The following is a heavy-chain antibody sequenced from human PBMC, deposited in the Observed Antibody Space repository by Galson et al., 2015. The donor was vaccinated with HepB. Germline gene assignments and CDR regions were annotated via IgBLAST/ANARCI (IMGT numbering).Heavy chain of an antibody. CDR2: IKEDGSEK. CDR1: GFTFSSYW. CDR3: ARDRVVAGGGDWFDP. V-gene: IGHV3-7*01. J-gene: IGHJ5*02. D-gene: IGHD6-13*01. Sequence: SLRLSCAASGFTFSSYWMSWVRQAPGKGLEWVANIKEDGSEKYYVDSVKGRFTISRDNAKNSLWLQMNGLRAEDTAVYFCARDRVVAGGGDWFDPWGQGTLVTVSS.